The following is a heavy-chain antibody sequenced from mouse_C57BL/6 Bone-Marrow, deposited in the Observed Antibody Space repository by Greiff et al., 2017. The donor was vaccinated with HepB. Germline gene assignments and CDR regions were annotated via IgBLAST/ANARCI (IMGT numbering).Heavy chain of an antibody. J-gene: IGHJ1*01. CDR3: ARGHEYGSSYRWYFGV. V-gene: IGHV1-80*01. Sequence: QVQLQQSGAELVKPGASVKISCKASGYAFSSYWMNWVKQRPGKGLEWIGQIYPGDGDTNYNGKFKGKATLTADKSSSTAYMQLSSLTSEDSAVYFCARGHEYGSSYRWYFGVWGAETTVTVSS. CDR1: GYAFSSYW. D-gene: IGHD1-1*01. CDR2: IYPGDGDT.